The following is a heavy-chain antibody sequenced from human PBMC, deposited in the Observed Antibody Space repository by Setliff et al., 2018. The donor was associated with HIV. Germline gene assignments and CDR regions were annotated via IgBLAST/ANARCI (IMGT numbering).Heavy chain of an antibody. CDR2: IYYSGTT. J-gene: IGHJ6*04. V-gene: IGHV4-39*01. CDR3: ARLYSTVTPDI. CDR1: GGSISSSSYY. D-gene: IGHD2-21*01. Sequence: LSLTCTVSGGSISSSSYYWGWIRQPPGKGLEWLGTIYYSGTTYYNPSLKSRVTISVDTSKNQFSLKLSSVTAADTAVYYCARLYSTVTPDIWGKGTTVTVSS.